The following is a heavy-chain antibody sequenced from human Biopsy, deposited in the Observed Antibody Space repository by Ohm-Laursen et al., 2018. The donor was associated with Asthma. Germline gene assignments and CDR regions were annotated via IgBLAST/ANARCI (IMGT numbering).Heavy chain of an antibody. Sequence: GSSVKVSCKASGYTFSSFGISWVRQAPGQGLDWMGWISVYNGDTDYAQKLQGRVTMTTDTSTSTAYMELRSLRSEDTAVYYCARLNYYDSSGKYLDSWGQGTLVTVSS. CDR3: ARLNYYDSSGKYLDS. CDR2: ISVYNGDT. J-gene: IGHJ4*02. D-gene: IGHD3-22*01. CDR1: GYTFSSFG. V-gene: IGHV1-18*01.